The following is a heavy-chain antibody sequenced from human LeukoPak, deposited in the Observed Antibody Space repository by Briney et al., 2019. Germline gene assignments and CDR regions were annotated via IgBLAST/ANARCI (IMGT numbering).Heavy chain of an antibody. Sequence: SETLSVTCTVSGGSIGNNYWNCIRQSPEKGLEWIGYIYYSGSTNYNPSLKSRVTISVDTSRNQFSLNLTSVTAADTAVYYCARDAGEENLVRFDRWGRGTLVTVSS. CDR1: GGSIGNNY. D-gene: IGHD3-10*01. CDR3: ARDAGEENLVRFDR. J-gene: IGHJ2*01. V-gene: IGHV4-59*01. CDR2: IYYSGST.